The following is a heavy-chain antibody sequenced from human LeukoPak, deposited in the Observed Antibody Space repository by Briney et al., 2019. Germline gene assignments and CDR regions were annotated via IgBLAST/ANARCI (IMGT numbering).Heavy chain of an antibody. CDR1: GFTFSSYA. D-gene: IGHD2-2*01. J-gene: IGHJ4*02. V-gene: IGHV3-23*01. CDR3: AKSEFVVVPAAEDY. Sequence: PVGSLRLSCAASGFTFSSYAMSWVRQAPGKGLEWVSAISGSGGSTYYADSVKGRFTISRDNSKNTLYLQMNSLRAEDTAVYYCAKSEFVVVPAAEDYWGQGTLVTVSS. CDR2: ISGSGGST.